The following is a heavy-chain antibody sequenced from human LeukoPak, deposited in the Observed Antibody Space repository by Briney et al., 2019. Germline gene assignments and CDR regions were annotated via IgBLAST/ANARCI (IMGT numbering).Heavy chain of an antibody. CDR2: IYSGGST. V-gene: IGHV3-53*01. CDR1: GCTVSSNY. J-gene: IGHJ3*02. CDR3: ARDFDYGSDAFDI. Sequence: PGGSLRLSCAASGCTVSSNYMSWVRQAAGKGLEWVLVIYSGGSTYYADSVKGRFTISRDNSKNTLYLQMNSLRAEDTAVYYCARDFDYGSDAFDIWGQGTMVTVSS. D-gene: IGHD3-10*01.